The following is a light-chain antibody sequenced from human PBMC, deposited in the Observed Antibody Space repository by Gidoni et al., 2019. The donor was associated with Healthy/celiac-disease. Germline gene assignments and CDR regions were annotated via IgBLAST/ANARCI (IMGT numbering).Light chain of an antibody. CDR1: QCVSSSY. J-gene: IGKJ1*01. Sequence: EIVLTQSPGTLSLSPGERATLSCRASQCVSSSYLAWYKQKPGQAPRLLIYGAASRATVISDRFSGSGSGTDFTITISRLEPEDLAVYYCQQYGSSPWTFGQGTKVEIK. CDR3: QQYGSSPWT. V-gene: IGKV3-20*01. CDR2: GAA.